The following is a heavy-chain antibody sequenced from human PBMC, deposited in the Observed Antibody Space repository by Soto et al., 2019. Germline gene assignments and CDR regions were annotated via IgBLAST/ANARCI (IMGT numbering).Heavy chain of an antibody. Sequence: PSETLSLTCTDSGGSVTGGYYYWSWIRQAPGKGLEWIGYIHYSGSANYNPSLKSRVTISVDTSKNQFSLKLSSVTAADTAVYYCARVVQKDGGLLSNYYYGLDVWGQGTPVTVSS. CDR2: IHYSGSA. CDR1: GGSVTGGYYY. J-gene: IGHJ6*02. CDR3: ARVVQKDGGLLSNYYYGLDV. V-gene: IGHV4-61*01. D-gene: IGHD3-10*01.